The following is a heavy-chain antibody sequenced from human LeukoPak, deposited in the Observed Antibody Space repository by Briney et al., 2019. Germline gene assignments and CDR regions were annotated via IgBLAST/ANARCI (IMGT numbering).Heavy chain of an antibody. CDR1: GFTFSSYS. CDR3: AGEGATGY. D-gene: IGHD1-26*01. Sequence: GGSLRLSCVASGFTFSSYSMNWVRQAPGKGLEWVSSISSSSGYIYYADSVKGRFTISRDNAKNSLYLQMNSLRAEDTAVYYCAGEGATGYWGQGTLVTVSS. J-gene: IGHJ4*02. V-gene: IGHV3-21*01. CDR2: ISSSSGYI.